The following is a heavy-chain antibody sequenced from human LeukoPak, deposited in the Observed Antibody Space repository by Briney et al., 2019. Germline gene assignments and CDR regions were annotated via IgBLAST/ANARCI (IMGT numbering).Heavy chain of an antibody. CDR3: ARHVGYGFWSGSYYMDV. V-gene: IGHV4-34*01. CDR1: GGSFSGFY. Sequence: SETLSLTCAVYGGSFSGFYWSWIRQPPWKGLEWIGEINHSGSTNYNPSLKSRVSISVDTSKNQFSLKLSSVTAADTAVYYCARHVGYGFWSGSYYMDVWGKGTTVTVPS. J-gene: IGHJ6*03. D-gene: IGHD3-3*01. CDR2: INHSGST.